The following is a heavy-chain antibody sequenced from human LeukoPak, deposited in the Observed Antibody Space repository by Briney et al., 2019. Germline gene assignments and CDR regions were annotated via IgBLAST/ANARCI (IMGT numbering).Heavy chain of an antibody. V-gene: IGHV1-2*02. CDR2: INPNSGAT. CDR1: GYTFTIYY. D-gene: IGHD2-2*02. Sequence: ASVKVSCKASGYTFTIYYLHWVRQAPGQGLEWMGWINPNSGATSYAQRFQGRVTMTRDTSISTAYMELSGLTSDDTAVYYCARNPPYCTSTSCYNDYWGQGTLVTVSS. CDR3: ARNPPYCTSTSCYNDY. J-gene: IGHJ4*02.